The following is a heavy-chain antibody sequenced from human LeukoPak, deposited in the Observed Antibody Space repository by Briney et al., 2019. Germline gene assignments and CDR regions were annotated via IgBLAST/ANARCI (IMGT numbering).Heavy chain of an antibody. CDR2: MSYDGSHK. D-gene: IGHD5-12*01. J-gene: IGHJ4*02. CDR1: GFTFSSYT. V-gene: IGHV3-30*04. Sequence: GGFLRLSCVASGFTFSSYTLHWVRQAPGKGLEWVAVMSYDGSHKFHADSVKGRFTISRDNSKNTLYLQMNSLRAEDTAIYFCARDVGGYAFDYWGQGTLVTVSS. CDR3: ARDVGGYAFDY.